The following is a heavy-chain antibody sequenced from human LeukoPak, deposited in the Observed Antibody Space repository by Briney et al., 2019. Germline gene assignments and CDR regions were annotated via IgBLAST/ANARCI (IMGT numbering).Heavy chain of an antibody. CDR1: GFIVSTTF. CDR2: IVTDGSA. J-gene: IGHJ4*02. Sequence: GGSLRLSCAASGFIVSTTFLTWVRQAPGKGLEWGSVIVTDGSAFYADSVKGRFTISRDSSKNTLYLQMNSLRAEDTAVYYCARGRPQSSVYDYWGQGTLVTVSS. CDR3: ARGRPQSSVYDY. D-gene: IGHD5-24*01. V-gene: IGHV3-53*01.